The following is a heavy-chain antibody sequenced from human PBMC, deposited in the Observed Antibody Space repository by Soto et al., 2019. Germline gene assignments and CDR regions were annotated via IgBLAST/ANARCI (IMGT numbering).Heavy chain of an antibody. CDR1: GFTFSSYA. D-gene: IGHD6-19*01. J-gene: IGHJ4*02. CDR3: AKVGYSSGWYGKYYFDY. CDR2: ISGSGGST. V-gene: IGHV3-23*01. Sequence: EVQLLKSGGGLVQPGGSLSLSCSASGFTFSSYAMSWVRQAPGKGLEWVSAISGSGGSTYYADSVKGRFTISRDNCKNTLYMQMNSLRAEDTAVYYWAKVGYSSGWYGKYYFDYWGQGTLFTVSS.